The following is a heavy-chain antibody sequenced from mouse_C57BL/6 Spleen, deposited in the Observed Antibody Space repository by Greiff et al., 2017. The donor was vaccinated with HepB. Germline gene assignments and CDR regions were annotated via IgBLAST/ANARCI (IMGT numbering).Heavy chain of an antibody. CDR2: IDPSDSYT. V-gene: IGHV1-69*01. CDR3: ALNWDKDY. J-gene: IGHJ2*01. D-gene: IGHD4-1*01. Sequence: QVQLQQSGAELVMPGASVKLSCKASGYTFTSYWMHWVKQRPGQGLEWIGEIDPSDSYTNYNQKFKGKSTLTVDKSSSTAYMQLSSLTSEDSAVYYCALNWDKDYWGQGTTLTVSS. CDR1: GYTFTSYW.